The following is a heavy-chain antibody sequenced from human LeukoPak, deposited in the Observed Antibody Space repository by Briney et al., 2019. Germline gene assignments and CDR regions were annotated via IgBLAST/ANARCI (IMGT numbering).Heavy chain of an antibody. Sequence: ASVKVSCKASGYTFTSYDINWVRQATGQGLEWMGWMNPDSGNTGYPQKFQGRVTMTRDTSKSTAYMELSSLRSEDTAVYYCTKGPLGDYTKAENWGQGTLVIVSS. CDR3: TKGPLGDYTKAEN. CDR2: MNPDSGNT. D-gene: IGHD4-17*01. V-gene: IGHV1-8*01. CDR1: GYTFTSYD. J-gene: IGHJ4*02.